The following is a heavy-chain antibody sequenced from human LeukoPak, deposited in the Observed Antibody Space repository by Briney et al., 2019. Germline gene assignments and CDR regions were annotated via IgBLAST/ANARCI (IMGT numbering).Heavy chain of an antibody. Sequence: SETLSLTCTVSGASITSGGYSWTWIRQSPGKGLEWIGYIYYGGNTFYTPSLKSRVTISLDTSNNEFSLRLTSMTAADTAVYYCARGSRGTGYWFDLWGQGTLVTVSS. CDR3: ARGSRGTGYWFDL. CDR2: IYYGGNT. CDR1: GASITSGGYS. J-gene: IGHJ5*02. V-gene: IGHV4-30-4*07. D-gene: IGHD1-26*01.